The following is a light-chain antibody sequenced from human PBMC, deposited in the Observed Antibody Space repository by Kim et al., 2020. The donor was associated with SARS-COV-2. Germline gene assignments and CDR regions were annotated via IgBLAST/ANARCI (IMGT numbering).Light chain of an antibody. CDR3: QQYGSSPWT. V-gene: IGKV3-20*01. Sequence: EIVLTQSPGTLSSSPGERATLSCRASQSVSSSYLAWYQQKPGQAPRLLIYGASNRATGTPDRFSGSGSGTDFTLTISRLEPEDFAVYYCQQYGSSPWTFGPGTKVDIK. CDR1: QSVSSSY. J-gene: IGKJ1*01. CDR2: GAS.